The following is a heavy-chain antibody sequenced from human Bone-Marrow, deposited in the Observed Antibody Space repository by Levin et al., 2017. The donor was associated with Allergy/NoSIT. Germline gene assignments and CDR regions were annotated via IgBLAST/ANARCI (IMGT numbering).Heavy chain of an antibody. CDR2: IVVGSRNT. J-gene: IGHJ4*02. V-gene: IGHV1-58*02. D-gene: IGHD1-26*01. Sequence: GGSLRLSCKASGFTFNTQAIHWVRQTHGQRLEWMGWIVVGSRNTNYAQKFQDRMTLTRDMSISTAYLELSSLTSDDTAVYYCAADRLGGLDYWGQGALVTVSS. CDR1: GFTFNTQA. CDR3: AADRLGGLDY.